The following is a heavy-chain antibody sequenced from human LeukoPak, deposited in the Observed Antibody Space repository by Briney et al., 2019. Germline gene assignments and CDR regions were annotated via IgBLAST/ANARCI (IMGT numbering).Heavy chain of an antibody. CDR1: GYIFSDYW. J-gene: IGHJ3*02. V-gene: IGHV5-51*01. D-gene: IGHD3-22*01. CDR2: IYPADSDT. CDR3: ARLHRRRYDSTRDAFDI. Sequence: GESLKISCKGSGYIFSDYWIGWVRQKPGKGLEWMGIIYPADSDTRYSPSFQGHVTLSVDKSISTAYLQWSSLKASDTAMYYCARLHRRRYDSTRDAFDIWGQGTMVTVS.